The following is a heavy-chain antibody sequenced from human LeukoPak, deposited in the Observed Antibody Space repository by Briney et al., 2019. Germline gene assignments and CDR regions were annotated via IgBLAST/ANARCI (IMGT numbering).Heavy chain of an antibody. CDR1: GYTFSSYG. CDR2: ISAYNGNT. Sequence: ASVKVSCKASGYTFSSYGISWVRQAPGQGLEWMGWISAYNGNTNYAQKLQGRVTMTTDTSTSTAYMELRSLRSDDTAVYYCAMAYCSSTSCYAFDIWGQGTMVTVSS. V-gene: IGHV1-18*01. D-gene: IGHD2-2*01. J-gene: IGHJ3*02. CDR3: AMAYCSSTSCYAFDI.